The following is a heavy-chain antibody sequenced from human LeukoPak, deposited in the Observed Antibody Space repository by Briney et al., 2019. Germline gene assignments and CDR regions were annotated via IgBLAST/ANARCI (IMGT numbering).Heavy chain of an antibody. J-gene: IGHJ4*02. V-gene: IGHV3-21*01. CDR1: GFTFSLYA. CDR2: ISSSSSYI. Sequence: PGGSLRLSCAASGFTFSLYAMSWVRQAPGKGLEWVSSISSSSSYIYYADSVKGRFTISRDNAKNSLYLQMNSLRAEDTAVYYCARALVSGLTYYYDSSGYAFGYWGQGTLVTVSS. D-gene: IGHD3-22*01. CDR3: ARALVSGLTYYYDSSGYAFGY.